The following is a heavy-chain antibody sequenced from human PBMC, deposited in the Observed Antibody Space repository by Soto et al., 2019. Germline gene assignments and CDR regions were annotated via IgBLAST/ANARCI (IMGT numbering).Heavy chain of an antibody. CDR3: ARGLNGISNFYYYYGMDV. D-gene: IGHD4-4*01. J-gene: IGHJ6*02. CDR1: GGSFSGYY. Sequence: QVQLQQWGAGLLKPSETLSLTCAVYGGSFSGYYWSWIRQPPGKGLEWIGEINHSGSTNYNPSLKSRVTITVDTAKTQFSLQPSSVTAADTAVYYCARGLNGISNFYYYYGMDVWGQGTTVTVSS. CDR2: INHSGST. V-gene: IGHV4-34*01.